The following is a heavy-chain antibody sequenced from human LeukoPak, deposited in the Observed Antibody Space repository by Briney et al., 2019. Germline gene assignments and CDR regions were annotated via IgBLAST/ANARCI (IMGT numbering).Heavy chain of an antibody. CDR1: GFTFSSYW. J-gene: IGHJ4*02. D-gene: IGHD3-22*01. CDR2: INDDGRST. Sequence: GGSLRLSCAASGFTFSSYWMHWVRQAPGKGLVWVSRINDDGRSTAYADSVKGRFTVSRDNAKNTLYLQMNSLRAEDTAVYFCARGVYDSSGYYYFSVLGFRGQGTLVTVSS. CDR3: ARGVYDSSGYYYFSVLGF. V-gene: IGHV3-74*01.